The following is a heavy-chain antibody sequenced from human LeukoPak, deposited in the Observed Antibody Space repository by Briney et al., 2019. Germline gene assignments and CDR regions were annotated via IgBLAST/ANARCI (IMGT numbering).Heavy chain of an antibody. J-gene: IGHJ5*02. V-gene: IGHV4-38-2*01. D-gene: IGHD2-2*01. CDR1: GYSISSGYY. Sequence: PSETLSLTCAVSGYSISSGYYWGWIRQPPGKGLEWIGSIYHSGSTYYNPSLKSRVTISVDTSKNQFSLKLSSVTAADTAVYYCARGVVVVPAAYPWLDPWGQGTLVTVSS. CDR3: ARGVVVVPAAYPWLDP. CDR2: IYHSGST.